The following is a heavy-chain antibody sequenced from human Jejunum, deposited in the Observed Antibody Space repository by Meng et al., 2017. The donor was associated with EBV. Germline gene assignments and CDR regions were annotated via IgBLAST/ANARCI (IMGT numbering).Heavy chain of an antibody. CDR3: ARRVDLGVTAHFDY. CDR2: INHSGST. J-gene: IGHJ4*02. Sequence: QVLLKQGGAGLLKPSETLSLTCAVYGGSFSGYSWSWIRQSPGKGLEWIGEINHSGSTNYNPSLKSRVTILVDTSKNQFSLKVNSVTAADTAVYYCARRVDLGVTAHFDYWGQETLVTVSS. D-gene: IGHD2-21*02. CDR1: GGSFSGYS. V-gene: IGHV4-34*01.